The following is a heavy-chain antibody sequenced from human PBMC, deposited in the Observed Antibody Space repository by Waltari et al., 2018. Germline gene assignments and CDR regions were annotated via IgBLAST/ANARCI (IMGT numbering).Heavy chain of an antibody. CDR2: NYYRGST. D-gene: IGHD6-19*01. CDR3: ARQGAGEQWLGTKPLYYFDY. CDR1: GGSISSSSYY. V-gene: IGHV4-39*01. Sequence: QLQLQESGPGLVKPSETLSLTCTVSGGSISSSSYYWGWIRQPPGKGLEWIGSNYYRGSTYYTPSLKIRVTISVDTSQNQFSLKLSSVTAADTAVYYCARQGAGEQWLGTKPLYYFDYWGQGTLVTVSS. J-gene: IGHJ4*02.